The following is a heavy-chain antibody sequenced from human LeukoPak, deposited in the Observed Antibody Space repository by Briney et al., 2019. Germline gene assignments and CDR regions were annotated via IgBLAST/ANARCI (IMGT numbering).Heavy chain of an antibody. D-gene: IGHD1-26*01. CDR3: ATLGATSFDY. Sequence: ASVKVSCKTSGYTFSDYYIHWVRQAPGQGLEWMGWIVPHSGGTKYAHKFQGRVTMTRDTSISTAYMELSRLRYDDTAVYYCATLGATSFDYWGQGALVTVSS. CDR1: GYTFSDYY. CDR2: IVPHSGGT. J-gene: IGHJ4*02. V-gene: IGHV1-2*07.